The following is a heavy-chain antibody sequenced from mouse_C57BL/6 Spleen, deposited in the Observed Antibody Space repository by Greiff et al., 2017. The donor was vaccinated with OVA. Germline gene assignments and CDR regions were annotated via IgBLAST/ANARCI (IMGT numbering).Heavy chain of an antibody. Sequence: EVQLVESGPGLVKPSQSLSLTCSVTGYSITSGYYWNWIRQFPGNKLEWMGYISYDGSNNYNPSLKNRISITRYTSKNQFFLKLNSVTTEDTATYYGAREEGDYYGSSPWDYWGQGTSVTVSS. CDR3: AREEGDYYGSSPWDY. J-gene: IGHJ4*01. CDR1: GYSITSGYY. D-gene: IGHD1-1*01. V-gene: IGHV3-6*01. CDR2: ISYDGSN.